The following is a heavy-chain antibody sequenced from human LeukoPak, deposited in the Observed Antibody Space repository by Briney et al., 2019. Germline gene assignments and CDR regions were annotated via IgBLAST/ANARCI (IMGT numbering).Heavy chain of an antibody. J-gene: IGHJ6*03. CDR3: ARAPEPGFGWLSFQGDYYYYYMDV. CDR2: INPNSGGT. V-gene: IGHV1-2*02. Sequence: GASVKVSCKASGYTFTGYYMHWVRQAPGQGLEWMGWINPNSGGTNYAQKFQGRVTMTRDTSISTAYMELSRLRSDDTAVYYCARAPEPGFGWLSFQGDYYYYYMDVWGKGTTVTISS. D-gene: IGHD3-9*01. CDR1: GYTFTGYY.